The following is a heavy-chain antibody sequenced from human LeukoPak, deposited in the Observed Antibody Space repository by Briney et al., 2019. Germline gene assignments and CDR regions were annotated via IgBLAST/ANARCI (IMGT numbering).Heavy chain of an antibody. D-gene: IGHD4-23*01. V-gene: IGHV3-23*01. Sequence: PGGSLRLSCVASGFTLSNNAMAWVRQAPGKGLEWVSALGDSDDRTDYADSVQGRFTISRDNSKNTLYLQMNSLRAEDTAVYYCAKDILRWAFDVWGQGTMVTVS. CDR3: AKDILRWAFDV. J-gene: IGHJ3*01. CDR2: LGDSDDRT. CDR1: GFTLSNNA.